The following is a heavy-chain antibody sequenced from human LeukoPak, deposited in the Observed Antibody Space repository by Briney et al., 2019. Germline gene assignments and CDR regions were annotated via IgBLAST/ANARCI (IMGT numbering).Heavy chain of an antibody. J-gene: IGHJ4*02. CDR1: GGTFSSYA. D-gene: IGHD3-3*01. Sequence: GASVKVSCKASGGTFSSYAISWVRQAPGQGLEWMGIINPSGGSTSYAQKFQGRVTMTRDTSTSTVYMELSSLISEDTAVYYCARDEYDGDYWGQGTLVTVSS. CDR3: ARDEYDGDY. CDR2: INPSGGST. V-gene: IGHV1-46*01.